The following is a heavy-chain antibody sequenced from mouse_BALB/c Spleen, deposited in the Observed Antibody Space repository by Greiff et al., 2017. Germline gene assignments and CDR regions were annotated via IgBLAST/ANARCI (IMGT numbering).Heavy chain of an antibody. CDR3: ARNDGYYGYAMDY. Sequence: EVQLVESGGGLVQPGGSLKLSCAASGFTFSSYTMSWVRQTPEKRLEWVAYISNGGGSTYYPDTVKGRFTISRDNAKNTLYLQMSSLKSEDTAMYYCARNDGYYGYAMDYWGQGTSVTVSS. CDR2: ISNGGGST. D-gene: IGHD2-3*01. J-gene: IGHJ4*01. CDR1: GFTFSSYT. V-gene: IGHV5-12-2*01.